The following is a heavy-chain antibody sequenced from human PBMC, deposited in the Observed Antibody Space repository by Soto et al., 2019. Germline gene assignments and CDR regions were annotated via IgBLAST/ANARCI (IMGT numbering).Heavy chain of an antibody. V-gene: IGHV2-5*02. CDR2: IYWDDDK. Sequence: SGPTMVNPTETLALTCTFSGFSLSTSGVGVGWIRQPPGKALEWLALIYWDDDKRYSPSLKSRLTITKDTSKNQVVLTMTNMDPVDTATYYCAHLASLGIAAAGTHFDYWGQGTLVTVSS. CDR1: GFSLSTSGVG. D-gene: IGHD6-13*01. CDR3: AHLASLGIAAAGTHFDY. J-gene: IGHJ4*02.